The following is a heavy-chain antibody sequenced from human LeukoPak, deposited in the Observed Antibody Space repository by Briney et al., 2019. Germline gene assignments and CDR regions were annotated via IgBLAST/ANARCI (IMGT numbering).Heavy chain of an antibody. Sequence: SETLSLTCTVSGGSISSYYWSWIRQSPGKGLEWIGYIYYSGSTNYNPSLKTRVTISVDTPKNQFSLKLSSVTAVDTAVYYCARDMESGSTRGRPFNIWGQGTMVTVSS. CDR2: IYYSGST. D-gene: IGHD1-26*01. J-gene: IGHJ3*02. CDR3: ARDMESGSTRGRPFNI. V-gene: IGHV4-59*01. CDR1: GGSISSYY.